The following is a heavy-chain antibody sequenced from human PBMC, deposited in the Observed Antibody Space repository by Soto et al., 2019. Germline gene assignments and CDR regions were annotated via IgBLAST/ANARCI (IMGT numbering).Heavy chain of an antibody. CDR3: AKIVARHSIVPVFDQ. CDR2: ISWDSGSI. D-gene: IGHD2-21*01. V-gene: IGHV3-9*01. CDR1: GFTFDEYA. Sequence: EVQLVESGGGLVQPGRSLRLSCVASGFTFDEYAVHWVRQAPGKGLEWVSGISWDSGSINYAASVRGRFTVSRDNAKNSLYLPMASLGFEDTACYYCAKIVARHSIVPVFDQWGQGALVNVSS. J-gene: IGHJ4*02.